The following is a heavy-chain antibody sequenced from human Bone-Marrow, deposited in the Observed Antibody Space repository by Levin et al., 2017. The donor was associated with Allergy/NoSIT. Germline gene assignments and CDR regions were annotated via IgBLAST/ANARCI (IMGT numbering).Heavy chain of an antibody. CDR3: ASDRGDSVGSGVVPFDY. D-gene: IGHD3-3*01. J-gene: IGHJ4*02. CDR1: GVTFNTFG. V-gene: IGHV1-69*13. Sequence: VASVKVSCRASGVTFNTFGFSWVRQAPGHGPEWMGGIIPMFRTPNYAERFQDRVTITADEFTSTVYMELNNLRPGDTATYYCASDRGDSVGSGVVPFDYWGQGTLVTVSS. CDR2: IIPMFRTP.